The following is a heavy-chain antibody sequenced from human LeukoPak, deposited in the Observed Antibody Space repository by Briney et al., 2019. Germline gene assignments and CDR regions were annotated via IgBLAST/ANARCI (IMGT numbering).Heavy chain of an antibody. J-gene: IGHJ4*02. Sequence: ASVKVSCKSSVYTFTGYYMHWVRQAPGQGLEWMGWINPNSGGTNYAQKFQGRVTMTRDTSISTAYMELSRLRSEDTAVYYCARGITMTRDFDYWGQGTLVTVSS. CDR3: ARGITMTRDFDY. V-gene: IGHV1-2*02. D-gene: IGHD3-22*01. CDR2: INPNSGGT. CDR1: VYTFTGYY.